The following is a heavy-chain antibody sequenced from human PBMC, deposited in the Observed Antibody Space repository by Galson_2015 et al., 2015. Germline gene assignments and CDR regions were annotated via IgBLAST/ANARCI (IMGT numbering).Heavy chain of an antibody. CDR3: ARVLVLYSSGWYIGPDNDY. CDR1: GYTFSSYG. D-gene: IGHD6-19*01. Sequence: SVKVSCKASGYTFSSYGISWVRQAPGQGLEWMGWISAYNGNTNYAQKLQGRVTMTTDTSTSTAYMELRSLRSDDTAVYYCARVLVLYSSGWYIGPDNDYWGQGTLVTVSS. CDR2: ISAYNGNT. J-gene: IGHJ4*02. V-gene: IGHV1-18*01.